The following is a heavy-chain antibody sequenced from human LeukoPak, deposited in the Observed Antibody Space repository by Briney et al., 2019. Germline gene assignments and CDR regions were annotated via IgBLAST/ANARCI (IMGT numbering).Heavy chain of an antibody. CDR2: ISYDGSNK. V-gene: IGHV3-30*18. Sequence: PGRSLRLSCAASGFTFSSCGMHWVRQAPGKGLEWVAVISYDGSNKYYADSVKGRFTISRDNAKNSLYLQMNSLRAEDTAEYYCAKDSNGWYQRGSNYFDYWGQGTLVTVSS. J-gene: IGHJ4*02. CDR3: AKDSNGWYQRGSNYFDY. CDR1: GFTFSSCG. D-gene: IGHD6-19*01.